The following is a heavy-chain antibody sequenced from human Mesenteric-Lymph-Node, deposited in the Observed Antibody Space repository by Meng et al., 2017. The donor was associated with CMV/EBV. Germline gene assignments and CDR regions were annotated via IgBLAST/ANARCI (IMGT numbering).Heavy chain of an antibody. CDR1: GGSFSGYY. D-gene: IGHD3-9*01. CDR3: ARGSSYDILTGYFDY. Sequence: GHVHQWGAGLLKPSETLSVTCAVYGGSFSGYYWNWIRQSPEKGLEWIGEINHSGSTTYNPSFTSRIIISVDTSTNQISLNMSSVTAADTAVYYCARGSSYDILTGYFDYWGQGALVTVSS. CDR2: INHSGST. J-gene: IGHJ4*02. V-gene: IGHV4-34*01.